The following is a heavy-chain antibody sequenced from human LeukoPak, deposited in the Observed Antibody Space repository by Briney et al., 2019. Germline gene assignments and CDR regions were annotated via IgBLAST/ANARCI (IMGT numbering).Heavy chain of an antibody. D-gene: IGHD3-10*01. Sequence: GGSLRLSCAASGFTFSSYGMHWVRQAPGKGLEWVPVIYNSGTTYYADSAKGRFTISRDNSKNTLYLQMNSLRVEDTAVYYCAKELWFGEPVWGQGTTVTVSS. CDR3: AKELWFGEPV. CDR1: GFTFSSYG. J-gene: IGHJ6*02. CDR2: IYNSGTT. V-gene: IGHV3-53*01.